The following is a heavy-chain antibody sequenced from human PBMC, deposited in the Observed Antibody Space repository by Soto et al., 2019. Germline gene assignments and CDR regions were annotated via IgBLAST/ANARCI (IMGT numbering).Heavy chain of an antibody. CDR2: INHSGST. V-gene: IGHV4-34*01. Sequence: PSETLSLTCAVYGGSFSGYYWSWIRQPPGKGLEWIGEINHSGSTNYNPSLKSRVTISVDTSKNQFSLKLNSVTAADTAVYYCARGRIVVVTAMYFQHWGQGTLVTVSS. CDR1: GGSFSGYY. CDR3: ARGRIVVVTAMYFQH. J-gene: IGHJ1*01. D-gene: IGHD2-21*02.